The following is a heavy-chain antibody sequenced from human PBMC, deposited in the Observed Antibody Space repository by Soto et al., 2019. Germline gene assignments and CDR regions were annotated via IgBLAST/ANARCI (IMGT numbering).Heavy chain of an antibody. CDR3: ARAAMGGSSWPFDY. CDR2: IYHSGST. V-gene: IGHV4-4*02. Sequence: QVQLQESGPGLVKPSGTLSLTCADSGGSISSSNWWSWVRQPPGKGLEWIGEIYHSGSTNYNPSLKSLVTISVDKSKNQFALKLSSVTAADTAVYYCARAAMGGSSWPFDYWGQGTLVTVSS. D-gene: IGHD6-13*01. CDR1: GGSISSSNW. J-gene: IGHJ4*02.